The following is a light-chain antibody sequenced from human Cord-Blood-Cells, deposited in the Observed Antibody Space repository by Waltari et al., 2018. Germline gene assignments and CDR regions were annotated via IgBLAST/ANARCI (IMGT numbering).Light chain of an antibody. V-gene: IGLV2-14*01. Sequence: QSALTQPAPVSGSPGPSIPIACTGTSSDFGGYNYVPWYQQRPGKAPILMVYDVSNRPSGVSNRFSCSKSGNTASLTISGLQAEDEADYDCSAYTSISTVVFGGGTTLTVL. J-gene: IGLJ2*01. CDR1: SSDFGGYNY. CDR3: SAYTSISTVV. CDR2: DVS.